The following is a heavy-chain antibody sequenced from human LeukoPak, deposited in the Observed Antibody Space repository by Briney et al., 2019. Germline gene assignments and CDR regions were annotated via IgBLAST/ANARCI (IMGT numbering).Heavy chain of an antibody. CDR2: ISGSGGST. CDR1: GFTFTGSA. CDR3: AKGDGYNYDNWFDP. Sequence: GGSLRLSCAASGFTFTGSAMGWVRQAPGKGLEWVSSISGSGGSTYYADSVQGRFTISRDNSKNTLYLHLNSLRAEDTAVYYCAKGDGYNYDNWFDPWGQGTLVTVSS. V-gene: IGHV3-23*01. J-gene: IGHJ5*02. D-gene: IGHD5-24*01.